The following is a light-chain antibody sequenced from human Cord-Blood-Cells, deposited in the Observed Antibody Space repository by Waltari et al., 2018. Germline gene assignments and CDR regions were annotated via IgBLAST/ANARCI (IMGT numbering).Light chain of an antibody. Sequence: DVVMTQSPLSLPVTLGQPASISCRSSQILVYSDGNTYLNWFQQRAGQSPRRLIYKVSNRDSGVPDRFSGSGSGTDFTLKISRVEAEDVGVYYCMQGTHWPPFTFGPGTKVDIK. CDR3: MQGTHWPPFT. CDR1: QILVYSDGNTY. V-gene: IGKV2-30*01. CDR2: KVS. J-gene: IGKJ3*01.